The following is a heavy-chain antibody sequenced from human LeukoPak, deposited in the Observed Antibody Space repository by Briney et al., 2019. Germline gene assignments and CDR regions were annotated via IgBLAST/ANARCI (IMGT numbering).Heavy chain of an antibody. D-gene: IGHD5-18*01. Sequence: SETLPLTCTVSGGSISSYYWSWIRQPPGKGLEWIGYIYYSGSTNYNPSLKSRVTISVDTSKNQFSLKLSSVTAADTAVYYCARLTGDTAMGPDAFDIWGQGTMVTVSS. CDR3: ARLTGDTAMGPDAFDI. CDR2: IYYSGST. J-gene: IGHJ3*02. V-gene: IGHV4-59*01. CDR1: GGSISSYY.